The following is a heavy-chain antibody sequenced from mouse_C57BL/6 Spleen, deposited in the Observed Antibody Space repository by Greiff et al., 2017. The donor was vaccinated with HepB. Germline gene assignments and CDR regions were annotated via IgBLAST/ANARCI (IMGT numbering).Heavy chain of an antibody. J-gene: IGHJ2*01. V-gene: IGHV1-4*01. D-gene: IGHD2-1*01. CDR3: ARTDGNWNY. CDR2: INPSSGYT. CDR1: GYTFTSYT. Sequence: QVQLKESGAELARPGASVKMSCKASGYTFTSYTMHWVKQRPGQGLEWIGYINPSSGYTKYNQKFKDKATLTADKSSSTAYMQLSSLTSEDSAVYYCARTDGNWNYWGQGTTLTVSS.